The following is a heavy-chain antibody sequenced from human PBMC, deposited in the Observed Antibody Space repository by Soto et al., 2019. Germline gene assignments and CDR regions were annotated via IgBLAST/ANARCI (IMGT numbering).Heavy chain of an antibody. Sequence: GASVKVSCKASGYTFTGYYMHWVRQAPGQGLEWMGWINAYNGNTNYAQKLQGRVTMTTDTSTSTAYMELRSLRSDDTAVYYCARDGRYYDSSGYFNDAFDIWGQGTMVTVSS. CDR1: GYTFTGYY. V-gene: IGHV1-18*04. CDR3: ARDGRYYDSSGYFNDAFDI. CDR2: INAYNGNT. D-gene: IGHD3-22*01. J-gene: IGHJ3*02.